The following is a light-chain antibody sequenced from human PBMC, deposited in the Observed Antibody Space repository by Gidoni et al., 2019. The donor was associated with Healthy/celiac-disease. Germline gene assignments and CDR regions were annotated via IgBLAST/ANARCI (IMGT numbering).Light chain of an antibody. CDR2: DVS. CDR3: SSYTSSSTLVV. Sequence: QSALTQPASVSGSPGQSITISCTGTSSYVGGYNYVSWYQQHPGKAPKLMIYDVSNRHSGVSNRFSGSKSGNTAYLTISGLQAEDEADYYCSSYTSSSTLVVFGGGTKLTVL. V-gene: IGLV2-14*01. CDR1: SSYVGGYNY. J-gene: IGLJ2*01.